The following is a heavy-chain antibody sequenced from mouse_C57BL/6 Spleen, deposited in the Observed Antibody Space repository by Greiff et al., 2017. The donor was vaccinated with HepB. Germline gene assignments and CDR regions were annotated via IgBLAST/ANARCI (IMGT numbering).Heavy chain of an antibody. J-gene: IGHJ4*01. CDR2: ISSGSSTI. Sequence: DVQLVESGGGLVKPGGSLKLSCAASGFTFSDYGMHWVRQAPEKGLEWVAYISSGSSTIYYADTVKGRFTISRDNAKNTLFLQMTSLRSEDTAMYYCARRELFYAMDYWGQGTSVTVSS. V-gene: IGHV5-17*01. CDR3: ARRELFYAMDY. CDR1: GFTFSDYG.